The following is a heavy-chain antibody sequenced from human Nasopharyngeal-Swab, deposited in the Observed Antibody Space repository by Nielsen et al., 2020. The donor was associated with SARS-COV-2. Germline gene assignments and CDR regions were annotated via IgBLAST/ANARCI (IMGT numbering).Heavy chain of an antibody. J-gene: IGHJ4*02. D-gene: IGHD6-13*01. Sequence: WIRQAPGKGLEWIAYIYYSGSTYYNPSLKSRVTISVDTSKNQFSLKLSSVTAADTAVYYCARIAAAGIFDYWGQGTLVTVSS. CDR3: ARIAAAGIFDY. V-gene: IGHV4-31*02. CDR2: IYYSGST.